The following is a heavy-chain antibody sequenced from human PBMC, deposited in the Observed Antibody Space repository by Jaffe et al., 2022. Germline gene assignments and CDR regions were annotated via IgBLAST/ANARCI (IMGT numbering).Heavy chain of an antibody. CDR1: GGSFSGYY. CDR3: ARGGDYYGDYLYY. D-gene: IGHD4-17*01. V-gene: IGHV4-34*01. CDR2: INHSGST. J-gene: IGHJ4*02. Sequence: QVQLQQWGAGLLKPSETLSLTCAVYGGSFSGYYWSWIRQPPGKGLEWIGEINHSGSTNYNPSLKSRVTISVDTSKNQFSLKLSSVTAADTAVYYCARGGDYYGDYLYYWGQGTLVTVSS.